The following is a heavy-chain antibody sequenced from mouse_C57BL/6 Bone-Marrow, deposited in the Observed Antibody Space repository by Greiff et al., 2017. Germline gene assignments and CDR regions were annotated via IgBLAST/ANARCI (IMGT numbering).Heavy chain of an antibody. CDR1: GYTFTDYY. CDR3: ARSIYYDYEDAMDY. V-gene: IGHV1-19*01. J-gene: IGHJ4*01. CDR2: INPYNGGT. Sequence: VQLQQSGPVLVKPGASVKMSCKASGYTFTDYYMNWVKQSHGKSLEWIGVINPYNGGTSYNQKFKGKATLTVDKSSSTAYMELNSLTSADSAVYYCARSIYYDYEDAMDYWGQGTSVTVSS. D-gene: IGHD2-4*01.